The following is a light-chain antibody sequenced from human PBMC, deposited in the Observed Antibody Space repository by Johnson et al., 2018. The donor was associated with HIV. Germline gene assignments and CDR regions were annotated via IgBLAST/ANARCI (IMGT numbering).Light chain of an antibody. CDR3: GTWDSSLSAYV. CDR2: DNN. J-gene: IGLJ1*01. CDR1: SSNIGNNY. Sequence: QSVLTQPPSVSAAPGQKVTISCSGSSSNIGNNYVSWYQQLPGTAPKLLIYDNNKRPSGIPDRFSGSKSGTSATLGITGLKTGDEADYYCGTWDSSLSAYVFGTATKVTVL. V-gene: IGLV1-51*01.